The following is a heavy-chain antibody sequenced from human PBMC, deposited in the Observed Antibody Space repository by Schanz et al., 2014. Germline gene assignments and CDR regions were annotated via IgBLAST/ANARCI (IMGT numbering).Heavy chain of an antibody. Sequence: QVQLVESGGGVVQPGRSLRLSCAASGFSFSTYAMHWVRQAPGKGLEWVAVILYDGSKTYYADSVKGRFTISRDNSKNTLSLQMNSLRAEDTAVYYCAREEGYGYGPGAFDIGGQGPMVTVSS. CDR1: GFSFSTYA. CDR3: AREEGYGYGPGAFDI. V-gene: IGHV3-30*04. CDR2: ILYDGSKT. J-gene: IGHJ3*02. D-gene: IGHD5-18*01.